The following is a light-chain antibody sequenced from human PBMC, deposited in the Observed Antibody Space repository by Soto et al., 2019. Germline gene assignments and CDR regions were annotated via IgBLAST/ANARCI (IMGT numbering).Light chain of an antibody. CDR3: QQYHNWPIT. CDR1: QSVSSF. Sequence: EIVLTQTQATLSLSPGEKSSLSCRASQSVSSFLAWYQQKPGQAPRILMYDASTRATGIPARFSGRGSGTEFILTSSILQSEDFAVYCCQQYHNWPITFGQGTRLEIK. V-gene: IGKV3-15*01. J-gene: IGKJ5*01. CDR2: DAS.